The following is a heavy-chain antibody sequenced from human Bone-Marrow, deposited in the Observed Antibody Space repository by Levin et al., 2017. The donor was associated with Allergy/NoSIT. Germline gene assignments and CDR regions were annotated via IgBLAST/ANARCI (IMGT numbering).Heavy chain of an antibody. J-gene: IGHJ5*02. D-gene: IGHD4-17*01. V-gene: IGHV4-34*01. Sequence: PSETLSLTCAVYGGSFSGYYWSWIRQPPGKGLEWIGEINHSGSTNYNPSLKSRVTISVDTSKNQFSLKLSSVTAADTAVYYCARLPELDYGDSGNPSLSDWFDPWGQGTLVTVSS. CDR3: ARLPELDYGDSGNPSLSDWFDP. CDR1: GGSFSGYY. CDR2: INHSGST.